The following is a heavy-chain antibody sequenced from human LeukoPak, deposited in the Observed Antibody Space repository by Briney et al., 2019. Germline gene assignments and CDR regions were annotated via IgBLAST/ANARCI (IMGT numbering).Heavy chain of an antibody. J-gene: IGHJ6*02. D-gene: IGHD4-17*01. CDR3: ARHDYGDYEPDYYYGMDV. CDR1: GFTFSSYW. V-gene: IGHV3-7*01. Sequence: GGTLRLSCAASGFTFSSYWMSWVRQAPGKGLEWVANIKQDGSEKYYVDSVKGRFTISRDNAKNSLYLQMNSLRAEDTAVYYCARHDYGDYEPDYYYGMDVWGQGTTVTVSS. CDR2: IKQDGSEK.